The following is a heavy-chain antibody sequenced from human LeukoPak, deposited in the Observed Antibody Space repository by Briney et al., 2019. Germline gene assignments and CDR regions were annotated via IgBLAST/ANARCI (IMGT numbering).Heavy chain of an antibody. CDR2: IYYSGST. CDR1: GGSISSYY. CDR3: AREGGLRYFDWLLYPNGPSNWFDP. V-gene: IGHV4-59*01. J-gene: IGHJ5*02. Sequence: SETLPLTCTVSGGSISSYYWSWIRQPPGKGLEWIGYIYYSGSTNYNPSLKSRVTISVDTSKNQFSLKLSSVTAADTAVYYCAREGGLRYFDWLLYPNGPSNWFDPWGQGTLVTVSS. D-gene: IGHD3-9*01.